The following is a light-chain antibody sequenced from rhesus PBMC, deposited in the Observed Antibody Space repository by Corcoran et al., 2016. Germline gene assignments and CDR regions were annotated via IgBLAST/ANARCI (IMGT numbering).Light chain of an antibody. J-gene: IGKJ4*01. CDR1: QRLLDSEPGNTL. V-gene: IGKV2S20*01. CDR3: MQGIKYPLT. Sequence: DIVMTQTPLSLPVTPGEPASISCRSSQRLLDSEPGNTLLAWSLQEPGQFPQPLILWGTTRAVGCPGMVSGSGVDTDFTLKISRVEAEDVGVYYCMQGIKYPLTFGGGTKVEIK. CDR2: WGT.